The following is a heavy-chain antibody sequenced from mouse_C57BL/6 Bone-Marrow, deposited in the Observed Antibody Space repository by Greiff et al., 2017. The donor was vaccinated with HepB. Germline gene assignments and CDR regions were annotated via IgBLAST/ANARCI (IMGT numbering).Heavy chain of an antibody. V-gene: IGHV5-16*01. CDR1: GFTFRDYY. CDR3: ARDERGYFDY. CDR2: INYDGSST. J-gene: IGHJ2*01. Sequence: EVMLVESAGGLVQPGSSMKLSCTASGFTFRDYYMAWVRQVPEKGLEWVANINYDGSSTYYLDSLKSRFIISRDNAKNILYLQMSSLKSEDTATYYCARDERGYFDYWGQGTTLTVSS.